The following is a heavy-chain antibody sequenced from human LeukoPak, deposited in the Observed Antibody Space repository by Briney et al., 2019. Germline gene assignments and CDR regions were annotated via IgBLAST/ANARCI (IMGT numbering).Heavy chain of an antibody. CDR2: IRSKANSYAT. V-gene: IGHV3-73*01. J-gene: IGHJ3*02. CDR1: GFTLSGSA. Sequence: PGGSLRLSCAASGFTLSGSAMHWVRQASGKGLEWVGRIRSKANSYATAYAASVKGGFTISRDDSKNTAYLQMNSLKTEDTAVYYCTTRRPDAFDIWGQGTMVTVSS. CDR3: TTRRPDAFDI.